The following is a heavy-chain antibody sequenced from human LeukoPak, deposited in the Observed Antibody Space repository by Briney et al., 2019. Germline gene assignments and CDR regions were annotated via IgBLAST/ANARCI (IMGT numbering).Heavy chain of an antibody. CDR2: INRDGSTT. V-gene: IGHV3-74*01. Sequence: GGSLRLSCAASGFTFSSNWMHWVRQAPGKGLVWVSHINRDGSTTYYADSVKGRFTISRDNAKNSLYLQMNSLRAEDTAVYYCARCSSSWDFDYWGQGTLVTVSS. J-gene: IGHJ4*02. CDR1: GFTFSSNW. D-gene: IGHD6-13*01. CDR3: ARCSSSWDFDY.